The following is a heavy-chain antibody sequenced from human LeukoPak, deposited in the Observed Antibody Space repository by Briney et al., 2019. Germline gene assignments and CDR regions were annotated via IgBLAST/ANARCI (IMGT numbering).Heavy chain of an antibody. CDR2: ISDSVTT. Sequence: ESGPGLVKPSETLSLTCTVSGGSVSSGTFDWSWTRQPPGKGLEWIGYISDSVTTKYSPSLKTRVTISVDTSKNQFSLKLRSVTAADTAVYYCAARGQGSSLSYFVYWGQGTLVTVSS. CDR1: GGSVSSGTFD. V-gene: IGHV4-61*01. CDR3: AARGQGSSLSYFVY. J-gene: IGHJ4*02. D-gene: IGHD3-10*01.